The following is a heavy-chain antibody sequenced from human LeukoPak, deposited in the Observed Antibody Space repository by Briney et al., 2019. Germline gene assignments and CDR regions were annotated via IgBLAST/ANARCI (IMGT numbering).Heavy chain of an antibody. J-gene: IGHJ6*04. V-gene: IGHV4-34*01. D-gene: IGHD2-15*01. CDR2: INHSGST. Sequence: PSETLSLTCAVYGGSFSGYYWSWIRQPPGKGLEWIGEINHSGSTNYNPSLKSRVTISVDTSKNQFSLKLSSVTAADTAVYYCAGGPGLGYCSGGSCPPLWGKGTTVTVSS. CDR3: AGGPGLGYCSGGSCPPL. CDR1: GGSFSGYY.